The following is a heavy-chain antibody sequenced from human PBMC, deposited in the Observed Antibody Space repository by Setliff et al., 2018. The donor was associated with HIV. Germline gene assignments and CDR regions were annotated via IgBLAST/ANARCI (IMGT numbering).Heavy chain of an antibody. CDR1: GGSLSGYY. CDR3: ARGRFHRLHRPYSGSGSLGIQYFDY. CDR2: INHSGST. V-gene: IGHV4-34*01. J-gene: IGHJ4*02. Sequence: KSSETLSLTCAVYGGSLSGYYWSWIRQAPGKGLEWIGEINHSGSTNYNPSLKSRVTISVDTSKSQFSLRLNSVTATDTALYYCARGRFHRLHRPYSGSGSLGIQYFDYWGQGTLVTVSS. D-gene: IGHD3-10*01.